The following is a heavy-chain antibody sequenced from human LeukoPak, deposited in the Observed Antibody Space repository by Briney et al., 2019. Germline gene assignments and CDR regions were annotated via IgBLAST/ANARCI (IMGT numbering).Heavy chain of an antibody. V-gene: IGHV3-64*01. D-gene: IGHD3-10*01. Sequence: GGSLRLSCAASGFTFSSYAMHWVRQAPGKGLEYVSAISSNGGSTYYANSVKGRFTISRDNSKNTLYLQMGSLRAEDMAVYYCARGGYGSGSYPYWGQGTLVTVSS. CDR3: ARGGYGSGSYPY. CDR1: GFTFSSYA. J-gene: IGHJ4*02. CDR2: ISSNGGST.